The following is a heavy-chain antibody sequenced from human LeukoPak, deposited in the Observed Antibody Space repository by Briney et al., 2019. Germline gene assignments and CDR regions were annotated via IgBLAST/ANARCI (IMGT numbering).Heavy chain of an antibody. J-gene: IGHJ2*01. V-gene: IGHV5-51*01. D-gene: IGHD1-14*01. Sequence: GESLKISCKGSGYSFTSYWIGWVRQMPGKGLEGMGIIYPGDSDTGYSPSFQGQVTISADKSISTAYLQWSSLKASDSAMYYCARQDSPRYIDLWGRGTLVTVSS. CDR1: GYSFTSYW. CDR2: IYPGDSDT. CDR3: ARQDSPRYIDL.